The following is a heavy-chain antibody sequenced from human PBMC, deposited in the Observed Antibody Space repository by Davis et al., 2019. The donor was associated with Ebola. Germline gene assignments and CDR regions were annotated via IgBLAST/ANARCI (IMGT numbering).Heavy chain of an antibody. CDR3: ARGARYSSGWPYFDY. D-gene: IGHD6-19*01. J-gene: IGHJ4*02. CDR2: IYYSGTT. Sequence: MPGGSLRLSCTVSGGSISSYYWSWIRQPPGRGLEWIGYIYYSGTTNYNPSLKSRVTISVDTSKNQFSLKLSSVTAADTAVYYCARGARYSSGWPYFDYWGQGTLVTVSS. CDR1: GGSISSYY. V-gene: IGHV4-59*01.